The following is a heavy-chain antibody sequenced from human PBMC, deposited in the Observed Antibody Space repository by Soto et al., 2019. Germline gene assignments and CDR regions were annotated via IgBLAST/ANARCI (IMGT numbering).Heavy chain of an antibody. V-gene: IGHV3-48*02. J-gene: IGHJ4*02. D-gene: IGHD1-26*01. CDR2: VDGSSSII. CDR3: ARGKVGAAAFDY. Sequence: EVQLVESGGGFVQRGGSLRLSCGASGFTFSTYSMNWVRQAPGKGLEWVSYVDGSSSIIYYADSVKGRFTISRDNAKNSLHLQMNSLRDEDTVVYYCARGKVGAAAFDYWGQGTLVTVSS. CDR1: GFTFSTYS.